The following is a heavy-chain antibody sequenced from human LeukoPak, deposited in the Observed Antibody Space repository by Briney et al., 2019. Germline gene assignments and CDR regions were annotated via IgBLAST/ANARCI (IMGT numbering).Heavy chain of an antibody. D-gene: IGHD3-10*01. CDR2: MYSGGST. V-gene: IGHV3-53*01. CDR3: ASGESRLYYFDY. J-gene: IGHJ4*02. Sequence: GGSLRLSCAVSGFTVSSNYMSWVRQAPGKGLEWVSTMYSGGSTSYADSVKGRFTISRDNAKNSLYLQVNSLRAEDTAVYHCASGESRLYYFDYWGQGTLVTVSS. CDR1: GFTVSSNY.